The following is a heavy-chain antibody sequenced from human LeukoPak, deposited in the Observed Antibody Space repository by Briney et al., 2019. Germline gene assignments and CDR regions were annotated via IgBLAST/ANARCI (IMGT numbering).Heavy chain of an antibody. D-gene: IGHD5-18*01. J-gene: IGHJ4*02. Sequence: GSSVKVSXKASGGTFSSYAISWVRQAPGQGLEWMGGIIPIFGTANYAQKFRGRVTITMDESTSTAYMELSSLRSEDTALYYCATKTVDAAMVRYYFDYGGQGPLVTVSS. CDR3: ATKTVDAAMVRYYFDY. CDR2: IIPIFGTA. V-gene: IGHV1-69*05. CDR1: GGTFSSYA.